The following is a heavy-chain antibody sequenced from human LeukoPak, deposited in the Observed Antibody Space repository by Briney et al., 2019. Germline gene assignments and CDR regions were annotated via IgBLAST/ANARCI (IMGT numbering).Heavy chain of an antibody. CDR1: GFTFDDYA. Sequence: GGSLRLSCAASGFTFDDYAMHWVRQAPGKGLEWDSGISWNSGSIGYADSVKGRFTISRDNAKNSLYLQMNSLRAEDTALYYCAKENPDRDYDFWSGYRGPMDVWGKGTTVTVSS. CDR2: ISWNSGSI. D-gene: IGHD3-3*01. CDR3: AKENPDRDYDFWSGYRGPMDV. J-gene: IGHJ6*03. V-gene: IGHV3-9*01.